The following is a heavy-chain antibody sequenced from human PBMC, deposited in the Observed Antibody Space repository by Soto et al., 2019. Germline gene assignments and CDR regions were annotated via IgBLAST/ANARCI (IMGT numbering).Heavy chain of an antibody. CDR2: ISGSGGST. V-gene: IGHV3-23*01. D-gene: IGHD3-10*01. CDR1: GFTFSSYA. Sequence: EVQLLESGGGLVQPGGSLRLSCAASGFTFSSYAMSWVRQAPGKGLEWVSAISGSGGSTYYADSVKGRFTISRDNSKNTLYLQMNSLRAEDTAVYYCAKGLRFGDQAGYYYGMDVWGQGTTVTVSS. CDR3: AKGLRFGDQAGYYYGMDV. J-gene: IGHJ6*02.